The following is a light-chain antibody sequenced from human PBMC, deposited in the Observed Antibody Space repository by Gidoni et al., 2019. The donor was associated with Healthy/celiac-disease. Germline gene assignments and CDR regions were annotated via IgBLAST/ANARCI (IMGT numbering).Light chain of an antibody. CDR3: QQYGSLFT. J-gene: IGKJ3*01. V-gene: IGKV3-20*01. CDR1: QSVSSSY. CDR2: GAS. Sequence: EIVLTQSPGTLSLSPGERAALSCRASQSVSSSYLAWYQQKPGQAPRILTYGASSRATGIPDRFSGSGSGTDFTLTISRLEPEDFAVYYCQQYGSLFTFGPGTKVDIK.